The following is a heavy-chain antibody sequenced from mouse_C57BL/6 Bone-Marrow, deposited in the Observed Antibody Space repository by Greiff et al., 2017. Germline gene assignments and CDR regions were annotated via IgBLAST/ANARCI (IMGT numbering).Heavy chain of an antibody. CDR3: AREDYYGPYWYFDV. Sequence: QVQLQQPGAELVRPGSSVKLSCKASGYTFTSYWMDWVKQRPGQGLEWIGNIYPSDSETHYNQKFKDKATLTVDKSSSTAYMQLSSLTSEDSAVYYCAREDYYGPYWYFDVWGTGTTVTGSS. V-gene: IGHV1-61*01. J-gene: IGHJ1*03. CDR2: IYPSDSET. CDR1: GYTFTSYW. D-gene: IGHD1-1*01.